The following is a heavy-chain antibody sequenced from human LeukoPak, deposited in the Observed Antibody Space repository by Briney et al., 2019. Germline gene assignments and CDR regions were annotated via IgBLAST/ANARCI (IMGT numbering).Heavy chain of an antibody. D-gene: IGHD2-15*01. Sequence: GSLRLSCAASGFPFSSYAMSWVRQAPGKGLEWVSAISGSGGSTYYADSVKGRFTISRDNSKNTLYLQMNSLRAEDTAVYYCAKARSGGSSSRGILDYWGQGTLVTVSS. CDR2: ISGSGGST. CDR3: AKARSGGSSSRGILDY. CDR1: GFPFSSYA. J-gene: IGHJ4*02. V-gene: IGHV3-23*01.